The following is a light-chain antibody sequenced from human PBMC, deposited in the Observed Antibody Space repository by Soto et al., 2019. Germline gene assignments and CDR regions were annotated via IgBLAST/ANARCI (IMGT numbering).Light chain of an antibody. V-gene: IGLV1-40*01. Sequence: QSALTQPPSVSGAPGQRVTISCTGSSSNIGAGYDVHWYQQRPGTAPKLLIFGNTNRPSGVPDRFSGSKSGTSASLAITGLQAEDEGDYYCVLYMGTAFNWVFGGGTKLTVL. CDR2: GNT. J-gene: IGLJ3*02. CDR3: VLYMGTAFNWV. CDR1: SSNIGAGYD.